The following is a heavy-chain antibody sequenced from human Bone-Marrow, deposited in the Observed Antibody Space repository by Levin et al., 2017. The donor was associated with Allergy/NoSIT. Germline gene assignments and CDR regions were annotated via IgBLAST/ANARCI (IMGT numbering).Heavy chain of an antibody. J-gene: IGHJ4*02. CDR3: AKDYLNDYGDFRN. D-gene: IGHD4-17*01. V-gene: IGHV3-30*18. CDR2: ISYDGSNK. Sequence: PGESLKISCAASGFTFSSYGMHWVRQAPGKGLEWVAVISYDGSNKYYADSVKGRFTISRDNSKNTLYLQINSLRTEDTAVYYCAKDYLNDYGDFRNWGQGTLVTVSS. CDR1: GFTFSSYG.